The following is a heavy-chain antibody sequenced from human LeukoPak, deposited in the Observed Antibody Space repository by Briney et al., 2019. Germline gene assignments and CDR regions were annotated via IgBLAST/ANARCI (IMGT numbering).Heavy chain of an antibody. CDR1: GGSISSGSYY. Sequence: SQTLSLTCTVSGGSISSGSYYWSWIRQPAGKELEWIGHIYTSGTSNYNPSLRSRVTISLDTSKSQFSLKLNSVTAADTAVYYCARALYWSSWTLVFDYWGQGTLVTASS. CDR2: IYTSGTS. J-gene: IGHJ4*02. V-gene: IGHV4-61*09. CDR3: ARALYWSSWTLVFDY. D-gene: IGHD6-13*01.